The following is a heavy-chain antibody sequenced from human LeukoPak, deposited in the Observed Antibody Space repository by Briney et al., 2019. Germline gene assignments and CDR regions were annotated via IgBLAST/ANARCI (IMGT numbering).Heavy chain of an antibody. J-gene: IGHJ4*02. CDR3: ARDGSGWSYYFDC. D-gene: IGHD6-19*01. CDR1: GVSISSYY. Sequence: SETLSLTCTVSGVSISSYYWSWIRQPPGKGLEWIGYIYYSGSTNYNPSLKSRVTISVDTSKNQFSLKLSSVTAADTAVYYCARDGSGWSYYFDCWGQGTLVTVSS. CDR2: IYYSGST. V-gene: IGHV4-59*12.